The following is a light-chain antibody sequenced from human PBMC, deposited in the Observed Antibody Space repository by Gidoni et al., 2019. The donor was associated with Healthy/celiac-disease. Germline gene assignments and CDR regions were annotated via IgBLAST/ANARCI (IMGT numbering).Light chain of an antibody. CDR3: QQDNSNIAVT. J-gene: IGKJ4*01. Sequence: DIQLTQSPSFLSASVGDRVTITCRASQDIGSHIAWYQQKPGKAPNLLIYYAFILQSGGPSRCSGSGSGTEFSLTISSMQTRDFATYYCQQDNSNIAVTFGGGTKVEI. CDR2: YAF. V-gene: IGKV1-9*01. CDR1: QDIGSH.